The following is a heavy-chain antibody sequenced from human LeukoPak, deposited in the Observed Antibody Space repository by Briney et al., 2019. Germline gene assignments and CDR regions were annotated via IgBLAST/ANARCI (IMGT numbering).Heavy chain of an antibody. D-gene: IGHD2-2*01. J-gene: IGHJ4*02. Sequence: GSLRPSCAASGFTFSSYAMSWVRQAPGKGLEWVSAISGSGGSTYYADSVKGRFTISRDNSKNTLYLQMNSLRAEDTAVYYCAKVQGYCSSTSCYALYFDYWGQGTLVTVSS. CDR3: AKVQGYCSSTSCYALYFDY. CDR2: ISGSGGST. CDR1: GFTFSSYA. V-gene: IGHV3-23*01.